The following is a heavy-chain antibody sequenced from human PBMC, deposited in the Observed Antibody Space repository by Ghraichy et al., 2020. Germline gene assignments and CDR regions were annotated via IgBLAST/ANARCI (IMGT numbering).Heavy chain of an antibody. Sequence: SETLSLTCAVYGGSFSGYYWSWIRQPPGKGLEWIGEINHSGSTNYNPSLKSRVTISVDTSKNQFSLKLSSVTAADTAVYYCARLDYGELAHRRFDYWGQGTLVTVSS. V-gene: IGHV4-34*01. CDR1: GGSFSGYY. CDR2: INHSGST. D-gene: IGHD4-17*01. J-gene: IGHJ4*02. CDR3: ARLDYGELAHRRFDY.